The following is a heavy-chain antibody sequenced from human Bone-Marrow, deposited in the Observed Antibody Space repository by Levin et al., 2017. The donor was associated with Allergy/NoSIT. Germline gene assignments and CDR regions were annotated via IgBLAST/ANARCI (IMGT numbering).Heavy chain of an antibody. CDR2: IRSKANSYAT. D-gene: IGHD7-27*01. Sequence: KVSCAASGFTFSGSAMHWVRQASGKGLEWVGRIRSKANSYATAYAASVKGRFTISRDDSKNTAYLQMNSLKTEDTAVYYCTRPGLGTQFDYWGQGTLVTVSS. CDR3: TRPGLGTQFDY. V-gene: IGHV3-73*01. CDR1: GFTFSGSA. J-gene: IGHJ4*02.